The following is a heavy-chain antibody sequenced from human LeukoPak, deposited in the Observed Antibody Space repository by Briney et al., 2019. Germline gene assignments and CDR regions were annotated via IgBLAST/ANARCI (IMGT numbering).Heavy chain of an antibody. CDR2: INHSGST. V-gene: IGHV4-34*01. J-gene: IGHJ4*02. D-gene: IGHD2-2*01. Sequence: SETLSLTCAVYGGSFSGYYWSWIRQPPGRGLEWIGEINHSGSTNYNPSLKSRVTISVDTSKNQFSLKLSSVTAADTAVYYCARSHVVPAAILDYWGQGTLVTVSS. CDR3: ARSHVVPAAILDY. CDR1: GGSFSGYY.